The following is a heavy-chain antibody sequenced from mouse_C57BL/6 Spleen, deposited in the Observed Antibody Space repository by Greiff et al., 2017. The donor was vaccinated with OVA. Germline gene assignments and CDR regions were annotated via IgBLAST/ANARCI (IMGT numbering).Heavy chain of an antibody. J-gene: IGHJ4*01. CDR1: GYTFTDYY. Sequence: QVHVKQSGAELVKPGASVKISCKASGYTFTDYYINWVKQRPGQGLEWIGKIGPGSGSTYYDEKFKGKATLTADKSSSTAYMQLSSLTSEDPAVYFCARTLSGRVYAMDYWGQGTSVTVSS. CDR3: ARTLSGRVYAMDY. V-gene: IGHV1-77*01. CDR2: IGPGSGST. D-gene: IGHD3-2*02.